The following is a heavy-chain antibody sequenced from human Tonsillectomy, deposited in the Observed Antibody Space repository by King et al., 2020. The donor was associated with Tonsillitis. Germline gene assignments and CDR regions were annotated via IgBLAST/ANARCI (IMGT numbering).Heavy chain of an antibody. V-gene: IGHV3-74*01. CDR3: AVIVVHDAFDI. CDR1: GFTFSSYW. CDR2: INSGGSST. Sequence: VQLVESGGGLVQPGGSLRLSCAASGFTFSSYWMHWVRQAPGKGLVWVSRINSGGSSTSYADSVKGRFTISRDNAKNTLYLQMNSLRAEDTAVYYCAVIVVHDAFDIWGQGTMVTVSS. J-gene: IGHJ3*02. D-gene: IGHD3-22*01.